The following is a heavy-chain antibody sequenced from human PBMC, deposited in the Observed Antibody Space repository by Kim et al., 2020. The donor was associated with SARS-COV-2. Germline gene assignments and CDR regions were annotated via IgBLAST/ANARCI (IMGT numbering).Heavy chain of an antibody. D-gene: IGHD3-22*01. Sequence: GGSLRLPCAASGFTVSSNYMSWVRQAPGKGLEWVSVIYSGGSTYYADSVKGRFTISRDNSKNTLYLQMNSLRAEDTAVYYCARNMLSGYYYYDASLDYWGQGTLVTVSS. V-gene: IGHV3-53*01. J-gene: IGHJ4*02. CDR3: ARNMLSGYYYYDASLDY. CDR1: GFTVSSNY. CDR2: IYSGGST.